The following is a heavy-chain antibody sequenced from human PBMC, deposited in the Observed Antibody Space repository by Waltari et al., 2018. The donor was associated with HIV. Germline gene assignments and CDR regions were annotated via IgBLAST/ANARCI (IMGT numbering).Heavy chain of an antibody. CDR2: ICYDGDNK. CDR3: ARGGYYYDISGYYHY. Sequence: QVQLVESGGGVVQPGRSLRLSCAASGFTFTNFAMNWVRQAPGKGLEWVAVICYDGDNKYYADSVKGRFTISRDNSKNTLYLQMNSLRVEDTAVYYCARGGYYYDISGYYHYWGQGTLVTVSS. V-gene: IGHV3-33*01. J-gene: IGHJ4*02. D-gene: IGHD3-22*01. CDR1: GFTFTNFA.